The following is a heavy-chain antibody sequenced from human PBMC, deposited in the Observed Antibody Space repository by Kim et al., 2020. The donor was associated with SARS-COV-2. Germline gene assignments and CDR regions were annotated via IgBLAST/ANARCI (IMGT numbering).Heavy chain of an antibody. Sequence: SVKVSCKASGGTFSSYAISWVRQAPGQGLEWMGGIIPIFGTANYAQKFQGRVTITADESTSTAYMELSSLRSEDTAVYYCARYGRYFDSTSFYYYGMDVWGQGTTVTVSS. CDR2: IIPIFGTA. D-gene: IGHD3-9*01. J-gene: IGHJ6*02. CDR3: ARYGRYFDSTSFYYYGMDV. CDR1: GGTFSSYA. V-gene: IGHV1-69*13.